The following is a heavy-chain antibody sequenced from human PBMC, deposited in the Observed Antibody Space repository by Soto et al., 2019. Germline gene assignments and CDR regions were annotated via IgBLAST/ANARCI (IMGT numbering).Heavy chain of an antibody. V-gene: IGHV3-30*03. CDR2: ISYDGSNK. Sequence: GGSLRLSCAASGFTFSSYGMHRVRQAPGKGLEWVAVISYDGSNKYYADSVKGRFTISRDNAKKSLYLQMNSLRAEDTAVYYCASRPEYGMDVWGQGTTVTVSS. J-gene: IGHJ6*02. CDR3: ASRPEYGMDV. CDR1: GFTFSSYG.